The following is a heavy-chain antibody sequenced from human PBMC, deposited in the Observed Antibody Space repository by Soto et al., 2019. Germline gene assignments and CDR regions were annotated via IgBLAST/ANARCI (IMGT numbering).Heavy chain of an antibody. J-gene: IGHJ6*02. CDR2: IKQDGSEK. D-gene: IGHD2-2*01. V-gene: IGHV3-7*05. CDR3: ARTDPSTKYYYGMDV. CDR1: GFTFSRYW. Sequence: GGSLRLSCAASGFTFSRYWMNWVRQAPGKGLEWVANIKQDGSEKSYVDSVKGRFTISRDNANNSLYLQMNSLRAEDTAVFYCARTDPSTKYYYGMDVWGQGTTVTVSS.